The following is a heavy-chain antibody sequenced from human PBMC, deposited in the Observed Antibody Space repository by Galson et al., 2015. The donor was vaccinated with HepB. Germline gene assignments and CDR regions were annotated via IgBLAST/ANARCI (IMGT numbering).Heavy chain of an antibody. V-gene: IGHV3-7*01. J-gene: IGHJ4*02. CDR1: GFLFSSHW. D-gene: IGHD3-10*01. Sequence: SLRLSCAASGFLFSSHWMTWVRQAPGKGLEWVANIRRDGSEKNYVDSVKGRFTISRDNAKNSLYLQMNSLRAEDTAVYYCARALGGGSDLDYWGQGTLVTVSS. CDR2: IRRDGSEK. CDR3: ARALGGGSDLDY.